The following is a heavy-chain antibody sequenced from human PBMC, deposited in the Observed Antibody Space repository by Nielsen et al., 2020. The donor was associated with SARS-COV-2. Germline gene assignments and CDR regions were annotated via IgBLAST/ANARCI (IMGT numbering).Heavy chain of an antibody. CDR1: GFTFSSYS. D-gene: IGHD3-22*01. V-gene: IGHV3-15*01. CDR3: TTDLLTYYDSSGYHY. J-gene: IGHJ4*02. CDR2: IKSKTDDGTT. Sequence: GESLKISCAASGFTFSSYSMNWVRQAPGKGLEWVGRIKSKTDDGTTDYAAPVKGRFTISRDDSKNTLYLQMNSLKTEDTAVYYCTTDLLTYYDSSGYHYWGQGTLVTVSS.